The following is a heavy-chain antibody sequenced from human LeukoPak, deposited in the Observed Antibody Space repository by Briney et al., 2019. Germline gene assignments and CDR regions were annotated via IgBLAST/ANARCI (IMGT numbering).Heavy chain of an antibody. D-gene: IGHD3-22*01. CDR1: GHTFTSHF. V-gene: IGHV1-46*01. Sequence: ASVKVSCKASGHTFTSHFMHWLRQAPGKGLDWMGVINSSGGGTSYAQKLQGRVTMTRDTSTSTVYSGLSSLRFEDTAVYYCARASYYYDFSFWGQGTLVTVSS. CDR3: ARASYYYDFSF. J-gene: IGHJ4*02. CDR2: INSSGGGT.